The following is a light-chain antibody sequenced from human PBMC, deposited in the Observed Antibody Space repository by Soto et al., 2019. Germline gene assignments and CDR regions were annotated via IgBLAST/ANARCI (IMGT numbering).Light chain of an antibody. CDR2: SNN. V-gene: IGLV1-47*02. Sequence: QSVLTQPPSASGTPGQRVTISCSGSSSNIGSNYVYWYQQLPGTAPKLLIYSNNQRPSGAPDRFSGSKSGTSASLAISGLRSGDGADFYCAAWDDSLRAVVFGGGPKLPVL. J-gene: IGLJ2*01. CDR3: AAWDDSLRAVV. CDR1: SSNIGSNY.